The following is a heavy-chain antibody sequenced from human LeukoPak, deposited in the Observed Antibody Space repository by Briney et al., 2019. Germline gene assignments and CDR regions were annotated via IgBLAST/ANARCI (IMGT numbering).Heavy chain of an antibody. D-gene: IGHD4-23*01. CDR3: ARDFGYGGNSDY. CDR2: INWNVGST. CDR1: GFTFDDYG. J-gene: IGHJ4*02. Sequence: PGGSLRLSCAASGFTFDDYGMRWVRQAPGKGLWWVSGINWNVGSTGYADSVKGRFTISRDNAKNSLYLQMNSLRAEDTALYYCARDFGYGGNSDYWGQGTLVTVSS. V-gene: IGHV3-20*04.